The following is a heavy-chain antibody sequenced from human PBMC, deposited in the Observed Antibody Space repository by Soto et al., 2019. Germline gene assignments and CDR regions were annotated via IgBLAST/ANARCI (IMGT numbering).Heavy chain of an antibody. V-gene: IGHV3-48*01. CDR3: ARDLAGGIHDY. J-gene: IGHJ4*02. CDR2: ISRSSSTI. D-gene: IGHD6-13*01. CDR1: GFTLSRYS. Sequence: EVQLVESGRGLVQPGGSLRLSCVASGFTLSRYSMNWVRQAPGKGLEWVSYISRSSSTIYYADSVKGRFTISRDNAENSLYLQMNSLRAEVTALYYCARDLAGGIHDYSGQGTRVTVSS.